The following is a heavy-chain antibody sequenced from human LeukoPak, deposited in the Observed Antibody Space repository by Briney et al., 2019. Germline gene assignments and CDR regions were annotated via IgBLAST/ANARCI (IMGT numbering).Heavy chain of an antibody. CDR2: ISWNSGSR. V-gene: IGHV3-9*01. J-gene: IGHJ3*02. CDR3: AKDIGVYGDYEGDAFDM. Sequence: LRLSFATSGFTFDEYVMHWVRQAPGKGLEWVSAISWNSGSRAYADSVKGRFTISRDNAKNSLYLQMNSLRREDTALYYCAKDIGVYGDYEGDAFDMWGQGTMVTVSS. D-gene: IGHD4-17*01. CDR1: GFTFDEYV.